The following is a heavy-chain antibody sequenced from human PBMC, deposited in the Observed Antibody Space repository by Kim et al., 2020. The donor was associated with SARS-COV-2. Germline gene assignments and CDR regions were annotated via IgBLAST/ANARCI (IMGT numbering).Heavy chain of an antibody. CDR2: INSVVNNT. CDR3: VRGSGY. CDR1: GFAFSSYG. V-gene: IGHV3-74*01. J-gene: IGHJ4*03. Sequence: GGSLRFSCAVSGFAFSSYGMSWVRQAPGKGREWVSSINSVVNNTNYADSVKGRFTISRDNSKKTVYLQMNSLRAEDTAVYFCVRGSGYWGHGVLVT. D-gene: IGHD3-10*01.